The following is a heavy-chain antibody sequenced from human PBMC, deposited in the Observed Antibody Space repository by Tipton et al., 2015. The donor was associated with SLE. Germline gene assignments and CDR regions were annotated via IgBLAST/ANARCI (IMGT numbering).Heavy chain of an antibody. CDR2: ISSSSSYT. V-gene: IGHV3-11*06. D-gene: IGHD6-6*01. Sequence: LSLTCTVSGDSISSYYWSWIRQAPGKGLEWVSYISSSSSYTNYADSVKGRFTISRDNAKDSLYLQMNSLRAEDTAVYYCARVGVAAHPDAFDIWGQGTMVTVSS. CDR3: ARVGVAAHPDAFDI. J-gene: IGHJ3*02. CDR1: GDSISSYY.